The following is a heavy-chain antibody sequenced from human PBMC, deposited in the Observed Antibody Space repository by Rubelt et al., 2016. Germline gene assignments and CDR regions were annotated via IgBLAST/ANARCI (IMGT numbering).Heavy chain of an antibody. CDR1: GYTFTTYG. CDR2: INTYNDKT. Sequence: QVHLVQSAIEVKKPGASVKISCKTSGYTFTTYGIIWVRRAPGHGLEWMGWINTYNDKTNYPQKFQGRVSMTTDSSTNTAYMEMRSLRSGDTAVYYCARGYFHSSGDFDYWGHETQVTGSS. V-gene: IGHV1-18*01. D-gene: IGHD3-22*01. J-gene: IGHJ4*01. CDR3: ARGYFHSSGDFDY.